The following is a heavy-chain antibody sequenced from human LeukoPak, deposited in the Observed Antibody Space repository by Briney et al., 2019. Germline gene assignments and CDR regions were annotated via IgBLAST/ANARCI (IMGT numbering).Heavy chain of an antibody. CDR2: INPGTGST. V-gene: IGHV1-46*01. J-gene: IGHJ5*02. D-gene: IGHD3-3*01. CDR3: ARDHSVDFWSGYYPGGWFDP. Sequence: ASVRVSFKASGYSFTHYYIHWVRQAPGQGLEWMGIINPGTGSTTYAQKFQGRVTMTRDTATSTVYMELNSLTSEDTAVYYCARDHSVDFWSGYYPGGWFDPWGQGTLVTVSS. CDR1: GYSFTHYY.